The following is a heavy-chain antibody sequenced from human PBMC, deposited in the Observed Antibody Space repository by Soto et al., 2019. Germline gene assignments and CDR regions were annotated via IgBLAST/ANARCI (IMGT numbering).Heavy chain of an antibody. D-gene: IGHD2-2*01. CDR1: GFTFGTYG. CDR3: AKVLGYCSSSSCSRDSFYYYGMYV. J-gene: IGHJ6*02. CDR2: ISYDGGNK. Sequence: QVQLVESGGGMVQPGRSLRLSCAASGFTFGTYGLHWVRQAPGKGLEWVALISYDGGNKYHADSVKGRFTISRDNSKNTLYLQMNNLSAEDTAVYYCAKVLGYCSSSSCSRDSFYYYGMYVWGLGTTVTVSS. V-gene: IGHV3-30*18.